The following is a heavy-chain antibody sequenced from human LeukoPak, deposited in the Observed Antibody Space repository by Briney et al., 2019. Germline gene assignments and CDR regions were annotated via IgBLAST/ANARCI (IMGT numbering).Heavy chain of an antibody. Sequence: GGSLRLSCAASGFTFSSYWMSWVRQAPGKGLEWVANIKQDGSEKYHVDSVKGRFTISRDNAKNSLYLQMNSLRAEDTAMYYCARTERGIVMPQNAFDIWGQGTLVTVSS. CDR3: ARTERGIVMPQNAFDI. V-gene: IGHV3-7*01. CDR2: IKQDGSEK. CDR1: GFTFSSYW. J-gene: IGHJ3*02. D-gene: IGHD3-22*01.